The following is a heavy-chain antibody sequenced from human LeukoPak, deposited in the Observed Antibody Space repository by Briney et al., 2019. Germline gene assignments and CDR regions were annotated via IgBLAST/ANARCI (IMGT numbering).Heavy chain of an antibody. J-gene: IGHJ3*02. Sequence: GGSLRLSCAASGFTFSSYWMHWVRQAPGKGLVWVSRINSDGSSTSYADSVKGRFTISRDNAKSTLYLQMNSLRAEDTAVYYCAREAASSSWYGGDAFDIWGQGTMVTVSS. V-gene: IGHV3-74*01. CDR1: GFTFSSYW. D-gene: IGHD6-13*01. CDR2: INSDGSST. CDR3: AREAASSSWYGGDAFDI.